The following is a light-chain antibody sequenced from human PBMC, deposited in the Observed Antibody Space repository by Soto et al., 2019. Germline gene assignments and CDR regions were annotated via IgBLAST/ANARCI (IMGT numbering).Light chain of an antibody. J-gene: IGKJ5*01. Sequence: EIVMTHSPATLSVSPSERSTLSCRASQSVSSDLAWYQQKPGQAPRLLIYGASTRATGIPARFSGSGSGTEFTLTISSLQSEDFAVYYCQQYNNWPPITFGQGTRLEIK. CDR2: GAS. CDR3: QQYNNWPPIT. CDR1: QSVSSD. V-gene: IGKV3-15*01.